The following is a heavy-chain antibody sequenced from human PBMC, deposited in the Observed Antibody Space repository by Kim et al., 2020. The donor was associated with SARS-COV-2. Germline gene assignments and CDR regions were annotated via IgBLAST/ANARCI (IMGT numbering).Heavy chain of an antibody. Sequence: GGSLRLSCAASGFTFDDYAMHWVRQAPGKGLEWVSGISWNSGSIGYADSVKGRFTISRDNAKNSLYLQMNSLRAEDTALYYCAKDMARVDSGSPDYWGQGTLVTVSS. CDR3: AKDMARVDSGSPDY. CDR2: ISWNSGSI. J-gene: IGHJ4*02. D-gene: IGHD1-26*01. CDR1: GFTFDDYA. V-gene: IGHV3-9*01.